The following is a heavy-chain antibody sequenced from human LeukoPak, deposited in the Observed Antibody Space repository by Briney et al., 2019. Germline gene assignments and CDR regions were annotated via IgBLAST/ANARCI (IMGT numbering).Heavy chain of an antibody. V-gene: IGHV1-69*01. Sequence: GASVKVSCKASGGTFSSYAISWVRQAPGQGLEWMGGIIPIFGTANYAQKFQGSVTITADESTSTAYMELSSLRSEDTAVYYCARDRLCCEWLRLGGLDAFDIWGQGTMVTVSS. CDR2: IIPIFGTA. CDR1: GGTFSSYA. J-gene: IGHJ3*02. D-gene: IGHD5-12*01. CDR3: ARDRLCCEWLRLGGLDAFDI.